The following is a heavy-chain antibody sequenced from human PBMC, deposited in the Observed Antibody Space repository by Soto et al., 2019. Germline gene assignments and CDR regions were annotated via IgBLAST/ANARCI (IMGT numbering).Heavy chain of an antibody. CDR2: INPNSGGT. Sequence: QVQLVQSGAEVKKPGASVKVSCKASGYTFTGYYMHWVRQAPGQGLEWMGWINPNSGGTNYAQKFQGRVTMTGDTSISTAYMERSRLRSDDTAMYYCARGGAWCGYFTNDYFDYWGQGTLVTVSS. CDR3: ARGGAWCGYFTNDYFDY. V-gene: IGHV1-2*02. D-gene: IGHD3-3*01. J-gene: IGHJ4*02. CDR1: GYTFTGYY.